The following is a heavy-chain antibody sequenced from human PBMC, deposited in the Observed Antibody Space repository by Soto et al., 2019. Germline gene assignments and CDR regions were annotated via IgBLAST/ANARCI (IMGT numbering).Heavy chain of an antibody. CDR2: IISSGDTT. J-gene: IGHJ6*02. V-gene: IGHV3-23*01. D-gene: IGHD3-16*01. CDR1: GFRFSNYD. Sequence: GGSLSLSCAASGFRFSNYDMSWVRQAPGKGLEWVSAIISSGDTTYYADSVEGRFTVSRDNSKNTLYLLMNSLRAEDTAVYLCGNRDQYMITRYYYGMDVWGQGTTVTVSS. CDR3: GNRDQYMITRYYYGMDV.